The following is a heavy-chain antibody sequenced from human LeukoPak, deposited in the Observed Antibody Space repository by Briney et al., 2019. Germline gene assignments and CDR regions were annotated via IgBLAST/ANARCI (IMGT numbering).Heavy chain of an antibody. Sequence: GASVKVSCKASEYTFSSHTMHWVRQAPGQRLEWMGWINAGNGNTKYSQKFQGRVTITRDTSASTAYMELRSLRSEDTAVYYCARAYCTGGSCLYYYYYGMDVWGQGTTVTVSS. CDR2: INAGNGNT. J-gene: IGHJ6*02. CDR1: EYTFSSHT. D-gene: IGHD2-15*01. CDR3: ARAYCTGGSCLYYYYYGMDV. V-gene: IGHV1-3*01.